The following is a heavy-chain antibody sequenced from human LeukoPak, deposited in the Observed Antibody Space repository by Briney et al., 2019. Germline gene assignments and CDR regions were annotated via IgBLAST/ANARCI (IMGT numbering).Heavy chain of an antibody. CDR1: GDSLSSSAYY. V-gene: IGHV4-31*03. CDR2: IYYGGSA. Sequence: SETLSLTCTVSGDSLSSSAYYWTWIRQRPGKGLEWIGHIYYGGSAYYNPSLKSRLLISMDASKNQFSLKLSSVTAADTAVYFCTRDGGGDGANFVPFDYWGQGILVTVSS. J-gene: IGHJ4*02. D-gene: IGHD5-24*01. CDR3: TRDGGGDGANFVPFDY.